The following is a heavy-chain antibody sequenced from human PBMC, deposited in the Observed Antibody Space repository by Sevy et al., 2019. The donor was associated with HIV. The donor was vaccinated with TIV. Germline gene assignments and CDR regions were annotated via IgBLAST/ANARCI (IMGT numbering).Heavy chain of an antibody. J-gene: IGHJ3*02. CDR1: GFTFSSYA. Sequence: GESLKISCAASGFTFSSYAMNWVRQAPGKGLEWVSGLSGSGGSTNYAASVKGRFTISRDNSKNTLYLQMSSLRAEDTAVYYCAKDRVWELGDAFDIWGQGTMVTVSS. CDR2: LSGSGGST. D-gene: IGHD6-13*01. CDR3: AKDRVWELGDAFDI. V-gene: IGHV3-23*01.